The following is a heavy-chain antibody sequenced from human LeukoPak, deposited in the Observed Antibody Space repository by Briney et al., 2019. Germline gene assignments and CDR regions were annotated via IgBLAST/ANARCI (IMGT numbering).Heavy chain of an antibody. V-gene: IGHV3-21*01. CDR2: ISGSSSDI. CDR1: GFTFSSYG. J-gene: IGHJ4*02. CDR3: ARRGYHDYSGFDY. D-gene: IGHD1-26*01. Sequence: GGSLRLSCAASGFTFSSYGMHWVRQAPGKGLEGVSSISGSSSDIYYADSVKGRFTISRDNSKNSLYLQMKSLRAEDTALYYCARRGYHDYSGFDYWGQGTLVTVSS.